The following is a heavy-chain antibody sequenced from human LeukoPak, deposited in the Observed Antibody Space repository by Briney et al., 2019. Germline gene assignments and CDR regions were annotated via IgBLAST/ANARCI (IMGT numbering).Heavy chain of an antibody. Sequence: ASMKVSCKASGYTFTGYYMHWVRQAPGQGLEWMGWINPNSGGTNYAQKFQGRVTMTRDTSISTAYMELSRLRSDDTAVYYCATYDYSNSRFDYWGQGTLVTVSS. V-gene: IGHV1-2*02. CDR2: INPNSGGT. J-gene: IGHJ4*02. CDR3: ATYDYSNSRFDY. D-gene: IGHD4-11*01. CDR1: GYTFTGYY.